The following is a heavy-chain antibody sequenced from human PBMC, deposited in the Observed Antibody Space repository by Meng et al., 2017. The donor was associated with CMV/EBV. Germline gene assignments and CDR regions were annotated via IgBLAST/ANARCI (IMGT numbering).Heavy chain of an antibody. V-gene: IGHV4-38-2*02. J-gene: IGHJ3*02. CDR3: ARGVQYYDFWSGFPGGPYAFDI. Sequence: SETLSLTCTVSGYSISSGYYWSWIRQPPGKGLEWIGSIYHSGSTYYNPSLKSRVTISVDTSKNQFSLKLSSVTAADTAVYYCARGVQYYDFWSGFPGGPYAFDIWGQGTMVTVSS. CDR1: GYSISSGYY. D-gene: IGHD3-3*01. CDR2: IYHSGST.